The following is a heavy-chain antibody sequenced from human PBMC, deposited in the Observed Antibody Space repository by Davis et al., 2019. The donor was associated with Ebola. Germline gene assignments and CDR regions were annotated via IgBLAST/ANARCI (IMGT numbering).Heavy chain of an antibody. D-gene: IGHD6-19*01. CDR3: ARAPWQWPDHP. V-gene: IGHV1-46*01. CDR2: INPSGGST. J-gene: IGHJ5*02. CDR1: GYTFTSYY. Sequence: ASVKVSCKASGYTFTSYYMHWVRQAPGQGLKWMGIINPSGGSTSYAQKFQGRVTMTRDTSTSTVYMELSSLRSEDTAVYYCARAPWQWPDHPWGQGTLVTVSS.